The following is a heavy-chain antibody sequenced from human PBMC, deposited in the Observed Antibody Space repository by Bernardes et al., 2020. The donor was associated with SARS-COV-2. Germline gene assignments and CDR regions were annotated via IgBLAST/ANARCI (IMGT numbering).Heavy chain of an antibody. CDR3: ARDPGALVRGIFVPDEYYYYGMDV. V-gene: IGHV3-48*01. Sequence: GSLRLSFAASGLTFSSYSMNWVRQAPGKGLEWVSSISDNGSDKYYADSVKGRFTISRDNAKNSLYLHMNSLRAEDTAVYYCARDPGALVRGIFVPDEYYYYGMDVWGQGTTVNVSS. J-gene: IGHJ6*02. D-gene: IGHD3-10*01. CDR2: ISDNGSDK. CDR1: GLTFSSYS.